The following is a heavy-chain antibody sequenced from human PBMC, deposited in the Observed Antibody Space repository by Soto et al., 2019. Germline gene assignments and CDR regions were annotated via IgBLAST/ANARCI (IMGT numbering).Heavy chain of an antibody. V-gene: IGHV3-15*01. CDR1: GITFSKAW. CDR3: TTNFYSDHGMDV. Sequence: EVQLVESGGGLVKPGGSLTLSCAASGITFSKAWMNWVRQSPGKGLEWVGRIKSRSDGGTTAYAAPVKGRFTISRDDSKDTLWVQMNSLKTEDTAVYYCTTNFYSDHGMDVWGQGTTVTVSS. D-gene: IGHD4-17*01. CDR2: IKSRSDGGTT. J-gene: IGHJ6*02.